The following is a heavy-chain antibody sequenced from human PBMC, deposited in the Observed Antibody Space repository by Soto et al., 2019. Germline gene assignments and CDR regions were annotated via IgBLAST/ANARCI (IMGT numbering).Heavy chain of an antibody. J-gene: IGHJ4*03. V-gene: IGHV4-59*01. CDR1: GGSISSSY. Sequence: QVQLQESGPGLVKPSETLSLSCSVSGGSISSSYWYWIRQPPAQGLGWVGYIYYSGSTNYNPYLKDRVTLTLHTSKSPFSLKLSSATAADSAVAYCARAPCVETAGVDPGGLDYWGQGTMVTVSP. CDR2: IYYSGST. D-gene: IGHD2-8*02. CDR3: ARAPCVETAGVDPGGLDY.